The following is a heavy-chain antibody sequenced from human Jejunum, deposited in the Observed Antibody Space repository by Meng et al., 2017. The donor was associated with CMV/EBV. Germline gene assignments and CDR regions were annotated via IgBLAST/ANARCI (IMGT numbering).Heavy chain of an antibody. CDR2: TSDTGTTS. Sequence: FSDYYMSWVRQAPGKGPEWLAYTSDTGTTSYYADSVKGRFTISRDNAKNSLYLQMNSLRAEDTAIYYCARDRFFGDDGSGAYFHDYWGQGTLVTVSS. J-gene: IGHJ4*02. CDR3: ARDRFFGDDGSGAYFHDY. CDR1: FSDYY. D-gene: IGHD3-10*01. V-gene: IGHV3-11*04.